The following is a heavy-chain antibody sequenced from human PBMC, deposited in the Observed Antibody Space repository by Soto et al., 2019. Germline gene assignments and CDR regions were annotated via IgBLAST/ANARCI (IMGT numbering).Heavy chain of an antibody. V-gene: IGHV4-34*01. Sequence: SETLSLTCAVYGGSFSGYYWSWIRQPPGKGLEWIGEINHSGSTNYNPSLKSRVTISVDTSKNQFSLKLSSVTAADTAVYYCARGSVYSSPLRLPNFDYWGQGTLVTVSS. D-gene: IGHD6-13*01. CDR1: GGSFSGYY. CDR3: ARGSVYSSPLRLPNFDY. J-gene: IGHJ4*02. CDR2: INHSGST.